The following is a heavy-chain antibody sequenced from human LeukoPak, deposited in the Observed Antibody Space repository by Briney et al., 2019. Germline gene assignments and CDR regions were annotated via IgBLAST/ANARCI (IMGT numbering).Heavy chain of an antibody. D-gene: IGHD3-10*01. V-gene: IGHV4-39*02. J-gene: IGHJ5*02. Sequence: KPSETLSLTCTVSGGSISSSSYYWGWIRQPPGKGLEWIGNIYYTGSTYYNPSLKSRVTISVETSKNQFSLKLTSVTAADTAVYYCARDQSGWFDPWGQGTLVTVSS. CDR3: ARDQSGWFDP. CDR1: GGSISSSSYY. CDR2: IYYTGST.